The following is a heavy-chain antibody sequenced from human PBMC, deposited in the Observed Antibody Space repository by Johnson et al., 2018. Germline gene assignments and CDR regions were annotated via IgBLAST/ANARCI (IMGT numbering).Heavy chain of an antibody. J-gene: IGHJ3*01. CDR2: IAGNSDTA. Sequence: VQLVESGGGLVQPGGSLRLSCAASGFTFSSRSMNWVRQAPGKGLEWISFIAGNSDTAYHADSVKGRFTISRDNGKNSLFLHMNSLRADDTAVYYCARDYLYGFDLWGQGTMVSVSS. V-gene: IGHV3-48*01. D-gene: IGHD2-8*01. CDR1: GFTFSSRS. CDR3: ARDYLYGFDL.